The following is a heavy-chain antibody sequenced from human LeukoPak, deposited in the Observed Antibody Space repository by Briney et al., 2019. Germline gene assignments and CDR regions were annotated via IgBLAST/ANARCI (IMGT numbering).Heavy chain of an antibody. V-gene: IGHV1-24*01. CDR3: ATPGIYVWGSYRLDY. Sequence: ASVKVSCKASGYTFTGYYMHWVRQAPGKGLEWMGGFDPEDGETIYAQKFQGRVTMTEDTSTDTAYMELSSLRSEDTAVYYCATPGIYVWGSYRLDYWGQGTLVTVSS. CDR2: FDPEDGET. CDR1: GYTFTGYY. J-gene: IGHJ4*02. D-gene: IGHD3-16*02.